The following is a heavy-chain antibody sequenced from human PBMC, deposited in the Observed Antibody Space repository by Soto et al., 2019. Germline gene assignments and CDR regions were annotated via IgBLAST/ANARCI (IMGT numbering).Heavy chain of an antibody. D-gene: IGHD5-18*01. Sequence: QVQLVESGGGVVQPGRSLRLSCAASGFTFSTYGMHWVRQAPGKGLEWVAVISYDGSNKYYADSVKGPFTISRDNSKNTLYLQMSSLRAEDTAVYYCAKGFSYSVIDYWGQGTLVTVSS. CDR1: GFTFSTYG. V-gene: IGHV3-30*18. J-gene: IGHJ4*02. CDR2: ISYDGSNK. CDR3: AKGFSYSVIDY.